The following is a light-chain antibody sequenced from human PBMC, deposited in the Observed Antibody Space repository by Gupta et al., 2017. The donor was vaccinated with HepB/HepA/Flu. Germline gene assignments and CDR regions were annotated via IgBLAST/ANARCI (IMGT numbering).Light chain of an antibody. V-gene: IGKV1-17*01. Sequence: DIQLTQSPSPLSAFVGDRVTITCRASEDVRQSIGWYQQKPGKAPKRLIYTASSLQSGVPSRFSGSGSGTEFTLTISSLQPEDVATYFCQQHNSSPVTFGRGTKVEIK. CDR3: QQHNSSPVT. CDR2: TAS. J-gene: IGKJ4*01. CDR1: EDVRQS.